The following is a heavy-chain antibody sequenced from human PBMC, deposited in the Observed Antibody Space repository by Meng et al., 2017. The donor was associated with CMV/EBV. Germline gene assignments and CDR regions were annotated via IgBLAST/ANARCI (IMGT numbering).Heavy chain of an antibody. CDR2: ISYDGSNK. Sequence: GGSLRPPSLAPGSTSSSYSRNWVRQAPGKGRDWVAVISYDGSNKYYADSVKGRFTISRDNSKNTLYLQMNSLRAEDTAVYYCARGYYDSSGPLPDYWGQGTLVTVSS. J-gene: IGHJ4*02. CDR3: ARGYYDSSGPLPDY. D-gene: IGHD3-22*01. CDR1: GSTSSSYS. V-gene: IGHV3-30*19.